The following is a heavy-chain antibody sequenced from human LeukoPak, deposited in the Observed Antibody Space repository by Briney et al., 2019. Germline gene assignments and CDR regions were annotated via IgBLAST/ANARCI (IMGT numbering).Heavy chain of an antibody. CDR3: ARGRRASGY. CDR2: INHSGST. Sequence: PSETLSLTCTVSGGSISSSSYYWGWIRQPPGKGLEWIGEINHSGSTNYNPSLKSRVTISVDTSKNQFSLKLSSVTAADTAVYYCARGRRASGYWGQGTLVTVSS. V-gene: IGHV4-39*07. CDR1: GGSISSSSYY. D-gene: IGHD6-25*01. J-gene: IGHJ4*02.